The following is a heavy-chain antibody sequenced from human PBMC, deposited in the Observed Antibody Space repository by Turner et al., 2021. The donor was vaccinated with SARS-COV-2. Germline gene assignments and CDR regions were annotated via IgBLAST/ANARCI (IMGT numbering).Heavy chain of an antibody. CDR2: FDPEEAET. J-gene: IGHJ4*02. CDR3: ATGYAYCGGDCSIDY. D-gene: IGHD2-21*02. V-gene: IGHV1-24*01. Sequence: QVQLVQSGAEVKTPGASVKVSCKVSGYTLIELSMHWVRQAPGKGLEWMGGFDPEEAETIYAQKFQGRVTMTEYTSTDTAYMELSSLRSEDTAVYYCATGYAYCGGDCSIDYWGQGTLVTVSS. CDR1: GYTLIELS.